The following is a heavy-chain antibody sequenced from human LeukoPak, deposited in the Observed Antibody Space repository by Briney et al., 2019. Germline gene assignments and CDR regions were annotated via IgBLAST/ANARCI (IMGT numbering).Heavy chain of an antibody. CDR1: GGSISSYY. V-gene: IGHV4-59*01. CDR2: IYYSGST. CDR3: ASGYSYGPLYYYGMDV. J-gene: IGHJ6*04. Sequence: SETLSLTCTVSGGSISSYYWSWIRQPPGKGLEWIGYIYYSGSTNYNPSLKSRGTISVDTTKNQFSLKLSSVTAADTAVYYCASGYSYGPLYYYGMDVWGKGTTVTVSS. D-gene: IGHD5-18*01.